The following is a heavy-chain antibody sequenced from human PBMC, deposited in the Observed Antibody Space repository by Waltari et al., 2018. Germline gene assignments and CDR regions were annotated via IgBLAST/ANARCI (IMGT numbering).Heavy chain of an antibody. CDR3: ARSIFCTAGVCNHWYFDL. CDR1: GYSISSGYY. CDR2: INHSGST. D-gene: IGHD2-8*02. Sequence: QVQLQESGPGLVKPLETLSLTCTVSGYSISSGYYWGWLRQPPGKGLEWIGSINHSGSTYYNPSLKSRVTISVDTSKNQFSLKMSSMTAADTAVYYCARSIFCTAGVCNHWYFDLWGRGTLVTVSS. J-gene: IGHJ2*01. V-gene: IGHV4-38-2*02.